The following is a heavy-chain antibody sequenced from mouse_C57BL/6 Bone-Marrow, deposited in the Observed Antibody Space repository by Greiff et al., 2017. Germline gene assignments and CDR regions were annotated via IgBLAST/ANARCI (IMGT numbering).Heavy chain of an antibody. CDR2: IDPETGGT. V-gene: IGHV1-15*01. CDR3: TRNYYGSSYGY. J-gene: IGHJ2*01. D-gene: IGHD1-1*01. CDR1: GYTFTDYE. Sequence: QVQLQQSGAELVRPGASVTLSCKASGYTFTDYEMNWVKQPPVRGLEWIGAIDPETGGTASNQQFKGKAILTADKSYSTAYMELHSLTSEDSAVYYCTRNYYGSSYGYCGQGTTLTVSS.